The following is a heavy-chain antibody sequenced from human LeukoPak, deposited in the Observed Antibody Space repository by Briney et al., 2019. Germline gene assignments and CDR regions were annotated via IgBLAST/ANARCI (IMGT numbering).Heavy chain of an antibody. CDR2: ISSSSSYI. CDR1: GFTFSSYA. D-gene: IGHD6-19*01. V-gene: IGHV3-21*01. J-gene: IGHJ4*02. CDR3: ARAQGIAVAGTVY. Sequence: PGGSLRLSCAASGFTFSSYAMSWVRQAPGKGLEWVSSISSSSSYIYYADSVKGRFTISRDNAKNSLYLQMNSLRAEDTAVYYCARAQGIAVAGTVYWGQGTLVTVSS.